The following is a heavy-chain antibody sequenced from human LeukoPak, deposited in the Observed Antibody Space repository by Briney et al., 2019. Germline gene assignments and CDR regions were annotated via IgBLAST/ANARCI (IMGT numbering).Heavy chain of an antibody. CDR3: ARAGTMIDY. CDR1: GGSISSSSYY. J-gene: IGHJ4*02. Sequence: SSETLSLTCTVSGGSISSSSYYWGWIRQPPGKGLEWIGSIYYSGSTYYNPSLKSRVTISVDTSKNQFSLKLSSVTAADTAEYYCARAGTMIDYWGQGTLVTVSS. V-gene: IGHV4-39*07. CDR2: IYYSGST. D-gene: IGHD3-10*01.